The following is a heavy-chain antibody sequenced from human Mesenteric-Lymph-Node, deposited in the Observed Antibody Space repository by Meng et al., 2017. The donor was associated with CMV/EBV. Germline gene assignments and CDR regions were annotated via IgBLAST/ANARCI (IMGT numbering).Heavy chain of an antibody. D-gene: IGHD1-26*01. Sequence: GGSLRLSCAASGFTFSSYSMNWVRQAPGKGLEWVSSISSSSSYIYYADSVNGRFTISRDNAKNSLYLQMNSLRAEDTAVYYCARGGVGATLGAFDIWGQGTMVTVSS. CDR2: ISSSSSYI. CDR1: GFTFSSYS. J-gene: IGHJ3*02. V-gene: IGHV3-21*01. CDR3: ARGGVGATLGAFDI.